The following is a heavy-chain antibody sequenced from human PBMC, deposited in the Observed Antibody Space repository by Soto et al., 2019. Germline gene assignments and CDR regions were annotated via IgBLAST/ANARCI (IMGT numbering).Heavy chain of an antibody. Sequence: QVQLVQSGAEVKKPGASVKVSCKASGYTFTNYGVTWVRQAPGQGLEWMGWISAYNGNTNYAQKLQSRVTMTTDTSTSTAYMALRSLRSDDTAVYYCARNSPRITVTNSGFDYWGQGNLVTVSS. J-gene: IGHJ4*02. V-gene: IGHV1-18*01. CDR1: GYTFTNYG. CDR3: ARNSPRITVTNSGFDY. CDR2: ISAYNGNT. D-gene: IGHD1-7*01.